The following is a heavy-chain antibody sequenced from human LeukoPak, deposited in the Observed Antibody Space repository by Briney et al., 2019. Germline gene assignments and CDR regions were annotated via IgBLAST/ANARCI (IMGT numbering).Heavy chain of an antibody. CDR2: IKEDGSEK. CDR3: ARWPTIFGG. Sequence: TGGSLRLSCAASGFTFSNYWMSWVRQAPGKGLEWVANIKEDGSEKYYVDSVKGRFTISRDNAKNSVYLQMNSLRAEDTAVYYCARWPTIFGGWGQGTLVIVSS. D-gene: IGHD3-3*01. CDR1: GFTFSNYW. V-gene: IGHV3-7*05. J-gene: IGHJ4*02.